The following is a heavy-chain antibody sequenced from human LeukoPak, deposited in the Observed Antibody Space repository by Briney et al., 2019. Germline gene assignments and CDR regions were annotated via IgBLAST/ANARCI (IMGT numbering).Heavy chain of an antibody. CDR1: GGTFSSYA. Sequence: GASVKVSCKASGGTFSSYAISWVRQAPGQGLEWMGGIIPIFGTANYAQKFQGRVTITADESTSTAYMELSSLRSGDTAVYYCARSTPRTPSVVPAAISYYYMDVWGKGTTVTVSS. CDR3: ARSTPRTPSVVPAAISYYYMDV. D-gene: IGHD2-2*01. J-gene: IGHJ6*03. V-gene: IGHV1-69*13. CDR2: IIPIFGTA.